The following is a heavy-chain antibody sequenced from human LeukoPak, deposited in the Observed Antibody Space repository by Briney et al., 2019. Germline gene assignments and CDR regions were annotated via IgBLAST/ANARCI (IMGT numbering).Heavy chain of an antibody. J-gene: IGHJ4*02. V-gene: IGHV3-30-3*01. Sequence: GGSLRLSCAASGFTFSSYAMHWVRQAPGKGLEWVAVISYDGSNKYYADSVKGRFTISRDNSKNTLYLQMNSLRAEDTAVYYCAKVEGVITPPYYFDYWGQGTLVTVSS. CDR1: GFTFSSYA. D-gene: IGHD3-22*01. CDR2: ISYDGSNK. CDR3: AKVEGVITPPYYFDY.